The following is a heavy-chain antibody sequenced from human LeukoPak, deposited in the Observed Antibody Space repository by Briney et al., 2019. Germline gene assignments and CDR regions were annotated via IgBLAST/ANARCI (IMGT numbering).Heavy chain of an antibody. V-gene: IGHV4-59*01. CDR1: GGSINNYY. J-gene: IGHJ4*02. CDR3: ARGGDYGDLRYFDY. CDR2: NYYRGST. Sequence: PSETLSLTCTVSGGSINNYYWSWIRQPPGKRLEWIGYNYYRGSTNYNPSLKSRVTFSVDTSKNQFSLNLNSVTAADTAVYYCARGGDYGDLRYFDYWGQGPWSPSPQ. D-gene: IGHD4-17*01.